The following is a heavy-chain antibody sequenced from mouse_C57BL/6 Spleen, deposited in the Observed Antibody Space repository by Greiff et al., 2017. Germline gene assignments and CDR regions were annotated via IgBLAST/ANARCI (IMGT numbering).Heavy chain of an antibody. V-gene: IGHV1-82*01. CDR3: ARKYYSNYEDYYAMDY. J-gene: IGHJ4*01. CDR2: IYPGDGDT. D-gene: IGHD2-5*01. Sequence: QVQLQQSGPELVKPGALVKISCKASGYAFSSSWMNWVKQRPGKGLEWIGRIYPGDGDTNYNGKFKGKATLTADKSSSTAYMQLSSLTSEDSAVYFCARKYYSNYEDYYAMDYWGQGTSVTVSS. CDR1: GYAFSSSW.